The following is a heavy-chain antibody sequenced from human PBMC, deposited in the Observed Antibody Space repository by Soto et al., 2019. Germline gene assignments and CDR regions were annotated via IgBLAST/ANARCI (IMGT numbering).Heavy chain of an antibody. CDR1: GGSFSGYY. V-gene: IGHV4-34*01. CDR2: INHSGST. CDR3: ARVVSSRFLDH. D-gene: IGHD3-3*01. J-gene: IGHJ4*02. Sequence: QVQLQQWGAGLLKPSETLSLTCAVYGGSFSGYYWSWIRQPPGKGLEWIGEINHSGSTNYNPSLKSRVTISVDTSKNQFSLKLSSVTAADTAVYYCARVVSSRFLDHWGQGTLVTVSS.